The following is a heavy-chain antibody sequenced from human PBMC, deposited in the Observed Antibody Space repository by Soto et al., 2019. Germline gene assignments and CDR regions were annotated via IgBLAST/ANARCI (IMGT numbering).Heavy chain of an antibody. Sequence: EVQLVESGGGLVQPGGSLRLSCAASGFTFSSYSMNWVRQAPGKGLEWVSSINSSSCYIYYDDSVKGRFTITRDNAKNSLYLQMNSRRAEDTAVYYCARSLGIAAAGLLSNDYWGQGSLVTVSS. CDR2: INSSSCYI. J-gene: IGHJ4*02. CDR1: GFTFSSYS. V-gene: IGHV3-21*01. D-gene: IGHD6-13*01. CDR3: ARSLGIAAAGLLSNDY.